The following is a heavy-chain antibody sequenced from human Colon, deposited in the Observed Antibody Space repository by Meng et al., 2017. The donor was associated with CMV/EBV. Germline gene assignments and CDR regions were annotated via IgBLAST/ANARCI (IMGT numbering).Heavy chain of an antibody. Sequence: PVLGAGGGLGQPGGSLGVSCAASGFSFNNYAMAWVRQAPGRRLEWVSTIGGRGDDTYYADSGKGRFTISRDNSRNTLYLQMSSLRAEDTAIYYCARLTPTYSSATFDYWGQGALVTVSS. V-gene: IGHV3-23*01. J-gene: IGHJ4*02. D-gene: IGHD2/OR15-2a*01. CDR1: GFSFNNYA. CDR3: ARLTPTYSSATFDY. CDR2: IGGRGDDT.